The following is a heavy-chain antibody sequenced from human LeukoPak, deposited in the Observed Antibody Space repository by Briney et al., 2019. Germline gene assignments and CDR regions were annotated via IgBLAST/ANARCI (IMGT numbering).Heavy chain of an antibody. Sequence: GGSLRLSCAAPGFTFSSYGMHWVRQAPGKGLEWVAVISYDGSNKYYADSVKGRFTISRDNSKNTLYLQMNSLRAEDTAVYYCAKDGAYSSGWNPFDYWGQGTLVTVSS. CDR1: GFTFSSYG. CDR3: AKDGAYSSGWNPFDY. CDR2: ISYDGSNK. J-gene: IGHJ4*02. D-gene: IGHD6-19*01. V-gene: IGHV3-30*18.